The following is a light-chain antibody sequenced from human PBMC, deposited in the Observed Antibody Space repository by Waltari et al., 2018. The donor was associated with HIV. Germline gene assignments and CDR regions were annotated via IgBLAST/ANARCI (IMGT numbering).Light chain of an antibody. CDR3: QAWGSSTDAL. CDR1: TLGVNS. J-gene: IGLJ2*01. CDR2: QDN. V-gene: IGLV3-1*01. Sequence: SPNLTNPPQFSVPPGQTPALPCPGHTLGVNSPSWYQQKPGQSPVLVIYQDNKRPSGIPERFSGSNSGNTATLTISGTQPMDEADYYCQAWGSSTDALFGGGTRLTVL.